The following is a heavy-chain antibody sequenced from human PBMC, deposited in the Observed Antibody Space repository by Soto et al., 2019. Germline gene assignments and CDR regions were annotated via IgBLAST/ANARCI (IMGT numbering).Heavy chain of an antibody. CDR3: ARAITGYVT. D-gene: IGHD5-12*01. CDR2: INAGNGDT. Sequence: QVQLVQSGAEVEKPGASVKVSCKASGITFTTYAIHWVRQAPGQRLEWMGWINAGNGDTRYSQKFQGRVTLTRDTSASTAYMDLSSLRSEDTAIYFCARAITGYVTLGQGTLVTFSS. CDR1: GITFTTYA. V-gene: IGHV1-3*01. J-gene: IGHJ5*02.